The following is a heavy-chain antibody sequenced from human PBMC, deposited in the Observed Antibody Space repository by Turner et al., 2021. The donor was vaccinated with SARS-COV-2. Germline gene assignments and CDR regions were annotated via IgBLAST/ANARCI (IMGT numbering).Heavy chain of an antibody. J-gene: IGHJ6*02. Sequence: EVQLVESGGGLVQPGGSLSSSCAASGFTFRSYSMNWVRQAPGKGLEWVSFISKSTSSIYYADSVRGRFTISRDNAENSLYLQMNSLRAEDTAVYYCAREITASTYAMDVWGQGTTVTVSS. CDR1: GFTFRSYS. CDR2: ISKSTSSI. V-gene: IGHV3-48*01. D-gene: IGHD3-10*01. CDR3: AREITASTYAMDV.